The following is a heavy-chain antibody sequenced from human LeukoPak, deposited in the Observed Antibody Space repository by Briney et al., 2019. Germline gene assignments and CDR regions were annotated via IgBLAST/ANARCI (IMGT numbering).Heavy chain of an antibody. CDR3: ARRLYDSSGYYLDY. V-gene: IGHV4-59*01. D-gene: IGHD3-22*01. CDR2: IYYSGSS. CDR1: GGSISSYY. Sequence: SETLSLTCTVSGGSISSYYWSWIRQPPGKGLEWIGYIYYSGSSSYNPSLKSRVTISVDTSKNQFSLKVSSVTAADTAIYYCARRLYDSSGYYLDYWGQGTLVTVSS. J-gene: IGHJ4*02.